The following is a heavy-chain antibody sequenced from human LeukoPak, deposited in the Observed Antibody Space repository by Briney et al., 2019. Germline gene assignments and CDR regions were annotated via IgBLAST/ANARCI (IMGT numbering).Heavy chain of an antibody. CDR1: GYSFSNYW. J-gene: IGHJ4*02. CDR2: IYPDESNT. V-gene: IGHV5-51*01. CDR3: ARCSMQTSAEGSGCNY. D-gene: IGHD6-19*01. Sequence: GESLKISCMGSGYSFSNYWIGWVRQRPGKGLEWMGIIYPDESNTRYSPSFQGQVTISADKSISTAYLQWSSLKASDTAMYYCARCSMQTSAEGSGCNYWGQGTLVTVSS.